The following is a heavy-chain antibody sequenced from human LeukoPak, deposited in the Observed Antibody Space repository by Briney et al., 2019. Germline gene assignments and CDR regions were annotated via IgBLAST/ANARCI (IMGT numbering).Heavy chain of an antibody. CDR3: AHIITGLGATGYYFDY. CDR2: IDWGDDK. CDR1: GFSLTTSGMS. D-gene: IGHD1-26*01. V-gene: IGHV2-70*11. J-gene: IGHJ4*02. Sequence: SGPTLVNPTQTLTLTCTFSGFSLTTSGMSVSWIRQPPGKALEWLARIDWGDDKYYSTSLKTRLTISKDTSKNQVVLTMTNMDPVDTATYYCAHIITGLGATGYYFDYWGPGTLVTVSS.